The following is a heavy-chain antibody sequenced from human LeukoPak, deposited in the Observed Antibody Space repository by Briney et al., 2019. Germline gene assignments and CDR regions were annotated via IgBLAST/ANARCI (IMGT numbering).Heavy chain of an antibody. CDR3: ARYHSGKRSLFDY. J-gene: IGHJ4*02. D-gene: IGHD1-26*01. CDR1: GGSISSSSYY. Sequence: SSETLSLTCTVSGGSISSSSYYWGWIRQPPGKGLERIGSIYYSGSTYYNPSLKSRVTISVDTSKNQFSLKLSSVTAADTAVYYCARYHSGKRSLFDYWGQGTLVTVSS. CDR2: IYYSGST. V-gene: IGHV4-39*01.